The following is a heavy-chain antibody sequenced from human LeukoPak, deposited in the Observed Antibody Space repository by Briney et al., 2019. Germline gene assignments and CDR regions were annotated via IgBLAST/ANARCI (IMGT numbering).Heavy chain of an antibody. J-gene: IGHJ3*02. CDR3: ARERSGSSPHAFDI. CDR2: IYYSGST. CDR1: GGSISSYY. V-gene: IGHV4-59*01. D-gene: IGHD1-26*01. Sequence: SETLSLTCTVSGGSISSYYWSWIRQPPGKGLEWIGYIYYSGSTNYNPSLKSRVTISVDTSKNQFSLKLSSVTAADTAVYYCARERSGSSPHAFDIWGQGTMVTVSS.